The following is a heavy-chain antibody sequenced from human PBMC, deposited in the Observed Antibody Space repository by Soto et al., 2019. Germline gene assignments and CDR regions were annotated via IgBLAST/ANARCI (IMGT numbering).Heavy chain of an antibody. V-gene: IGHV3-23*01. J-gene: IGHJ4*02. CDR1: GFTFSSYA. CDR3: AKSGLILTGYYR. Sequence: QSGGSLRLSCAASGFTFSSYAMSWVRQAPGKGLEWVSAISGSGGSTYYADSVKGRFTISRDNSKNTLYLQMNSLRAEDTAVYYCAKSGLILTGYYRWGQGTLVTVSS. CDR2: ISGSGGST. D-gene: IGHD3-9*01.